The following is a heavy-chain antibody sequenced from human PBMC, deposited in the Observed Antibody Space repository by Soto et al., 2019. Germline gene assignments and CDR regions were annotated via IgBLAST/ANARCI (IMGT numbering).Heavy chain of an antibody. V-gene: IGHV1-69*01. J-gene: IGHJ4*02. CDR1: GGTFSGYA. CDR3: ASPDFWSGYLENLELDY. D-gene: IGHD3-3*01. CDR2: IIPIFGTA. Sequence: QVQLVQSGAEVKKPGSSVKVSCKASGGTFSGYAISWVRQAPGQGLEWMGGIIPIFGTANYAQKFQGRVTITADETTSTAYMELSSLRSEDTAVYYCASPDFWSGYLENLELDYWGQGTLVTVSS.